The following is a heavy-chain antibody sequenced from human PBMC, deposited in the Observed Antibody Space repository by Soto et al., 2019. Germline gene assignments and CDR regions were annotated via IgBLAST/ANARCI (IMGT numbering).Heavy chain of an antibody. D-gene: IGHD3-22*01. CDR3: ARDFFDSSDYTTNWFDP. CDR1: GDSISNSRFY. V-gene: IGHV4-39*01. Sequence: PSETLSLTCSVSGDSISNSRFYWAWIRQPPGEGLEWIGSIYHTGNAYYNPSLKSRVTISFDTSKNQFSLKLTSVTAADAALYYCARDFFDSSDYTTNWFDPWGQGTRVTVS. CDR2: IYHTGNA. J-gene: IGHJ5*02.